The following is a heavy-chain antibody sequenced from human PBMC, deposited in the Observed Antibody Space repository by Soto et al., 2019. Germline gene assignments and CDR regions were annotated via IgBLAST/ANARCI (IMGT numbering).Heavy chain of an antibody. V-gene: IGHV4-59*01. J-gene: IGHJ6*02. D-gene: IGHD1-20*01. Sequence: SETLSLTCTVSGGSISSYYWSWIRQPPGKGLEWIGYIYYSGSTNYNPSLKSRVTISVDTSKNQFSLKLSSVTAADTAVYYCAREVSLLGMDVWGQGTTVTVSS. CDR2: IYYSGST. CDR3: AREVSLLGMDV. CDR1: GGSISSYY.